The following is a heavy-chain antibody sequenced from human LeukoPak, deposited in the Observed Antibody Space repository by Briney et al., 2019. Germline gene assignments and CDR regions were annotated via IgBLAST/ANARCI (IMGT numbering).Heavy chain of an antibody. CDR3: AREYSYGYDVSAFDI. Sequence: VASVKVSCKASGGTFSSYAISWVRQAPGQGLEWMGRIIPIFGTANYAQKFQGRVTITTDESTSTAYMELSSLRSEDTAVYYCAREYSYGYDVSAFDIWGQGTMVTVSS. J-gene: IGHJ3*02. D-gene: IGHD5-18*01. CDR1: GGTFSSYA. CDR2: IIPIFGTA. V-gene: IGHV1-69*05.